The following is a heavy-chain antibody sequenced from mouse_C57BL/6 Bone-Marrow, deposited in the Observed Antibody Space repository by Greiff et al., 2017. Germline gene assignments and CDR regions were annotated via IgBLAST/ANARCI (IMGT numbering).Heavy chain of an antibody. CDR3: ARNLGYDYDDWYFDV. V-gene: IGHV2-2*01. CDR1: GFSLTSYG. D-gene: IGHD2-4*01. CDR2: IWSGGST. J-gene: IGHJ1*03. Sequence: VKLLESGPGLVQPSQSLSITCTVSGFSLTSYGVHWVRQSPGKGLEWLGVIWSGGSTDYNAAFISRLSISKDNSKRQVFFKMNSLQADDTAIYYCARNLGYDYDDWYFDVWGTGTTVTVSS.